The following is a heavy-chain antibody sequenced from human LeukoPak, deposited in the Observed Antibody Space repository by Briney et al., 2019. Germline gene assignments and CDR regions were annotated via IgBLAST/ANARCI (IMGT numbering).Heavy chain of an antibody. V-gene: IGHV3-21*01. CDR3: ARGDMYYYDSSGGDY. CDR1: GFTFSSYW. Sequence: GGSLRLSCAASGFTFSSYWMHWVRQAPGKGLVWVSSISSSSSYIYYADSVKGRFTISRDNAKNSLYLQMNSLRAEDTAVYYCARGDMYYYDSSGGDYWGQGTLVTVSS. CDR2: ISSSSSYI. J-gene: IGHJ4*02. D-gene: IGHD3-22*01.